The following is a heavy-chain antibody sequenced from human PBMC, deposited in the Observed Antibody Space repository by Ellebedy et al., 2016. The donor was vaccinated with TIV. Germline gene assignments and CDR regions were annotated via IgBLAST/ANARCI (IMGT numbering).Heavy chain of an antibody. CDR1: GYTFTSYD. CDR3: ARVRRAAGPSPTSY. Sequence: ASVKVSCXASGYTFTSYDINWVRQATGQGLEWMGWMNPNSGNTGYAQKFQGRVTMTRNTSISTAYMELSSLRSEDTAVYYCARVRRAAGPSPTSYWGQGTLVTVSS. D-gene: IGHD6-13*01. V-gene: IGHV1-8*01. J-gene: IGHJ4*02. CDR2: MNPNSGNT.